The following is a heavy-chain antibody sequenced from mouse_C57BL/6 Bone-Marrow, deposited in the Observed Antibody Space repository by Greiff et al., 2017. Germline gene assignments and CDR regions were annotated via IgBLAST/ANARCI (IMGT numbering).Heavy chain of an antibody. CDR2: IDPSDSYT. V-gene: IGHV1-59*01. Sequence: VQLQQPGAELVRPGTSVKLSCKASGYTFTSYWMHWVKQRPGQGLEWIGVIDPSDSYTNYNQKFKGKATVTVDTSSSTAYMQLSSLTSEDSAVYYCARDTGRAWFAYWGQGTLVTVSA. D-gene: IGHD3-2*02. CDR3: ARDTGRAWFAY. J-gene: IGHJ3*01. CDR1: GYTFTSYW.